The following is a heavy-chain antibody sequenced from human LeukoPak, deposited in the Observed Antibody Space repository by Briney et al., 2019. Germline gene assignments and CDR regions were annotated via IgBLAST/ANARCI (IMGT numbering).Heavy chain of an antibody. CDR1: GGSISSSSYY. Sequence: SETLSLTCTVSGGSISSSSYYWGWIRQPPGKGLEWIGSIYYSGSTYYNPSLKSRVTISVDTSKNQFSLKLSSVTAADTAMYYCARDPADYWGQGTLVTVSS. J-gene: IGHJ4*02. CDR2: IYYSGST. V-gene: IGHV4-39*07. CDR3: ARDPADY.